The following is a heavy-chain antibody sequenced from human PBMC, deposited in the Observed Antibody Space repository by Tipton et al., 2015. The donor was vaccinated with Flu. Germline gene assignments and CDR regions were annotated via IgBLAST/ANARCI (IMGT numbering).Heavy chain of an antibody. J-gene: IGHJ5*02. CDR1: GGSISSYY. Sequence: TLSLTCTVSGGSISSYYWSWIRQPAGKGLEWIGRIYTSGSTNYNPSLKSRVTMSVDTSKNQFSLKLSSVTAADTAVYYCARGRSSSWYVWWFDPWGQGILVTVSS. V-gene: IGHV4-4*07. CDR3: ARGRSSSWYVWWFDP. D-gene: IGHD6-13*01. CDR2: IYTSGST.